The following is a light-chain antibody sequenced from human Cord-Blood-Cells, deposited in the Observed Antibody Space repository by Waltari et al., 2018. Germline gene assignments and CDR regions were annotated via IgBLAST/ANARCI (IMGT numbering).Light chain of an antibody. CDR3: QQYYSTPYT. CDR2: WES. J-gene: IGKJ2*01. CDR1: QSVLYSPNNKNY. V-gene: IGKV4-1*01. Sequence: DIVMTQSPDSLAVSLGERATINCKSSQSVLYSPNNKNYLAWYQQKPGHPPKLLIYWESTRESGVPGRFSGSGSGTDFTLTISSLQAEYVAVYYCQQYYSTPYTFGQGTKLEIK.